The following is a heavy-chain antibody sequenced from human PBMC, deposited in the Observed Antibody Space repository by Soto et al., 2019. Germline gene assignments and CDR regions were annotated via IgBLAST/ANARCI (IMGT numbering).Heavy chain of an antibody. Sequence: QVQLQQWGAGLLKPSETLSLTCAVYGGSFSGYYWSWIRQPPGKGLGWIGEINHSGSTNYNPSLKSRVTISVDTSKNQFSLKLSSVTAADTAVYYCARGWAAAGKMAEYFQHWGQGTLVTVSS. D-gene: IGHD6-13*01. CDR1: GGSFSGYY. CDR2: INHSGST. J-gene: IGHJ1*01. V-gene: IGHV4-34*01. CDR3: ARGWAAAGKMAEYFQH.